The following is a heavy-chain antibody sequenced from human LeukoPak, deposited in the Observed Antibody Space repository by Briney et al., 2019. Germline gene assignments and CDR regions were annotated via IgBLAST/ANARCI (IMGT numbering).Heavy chain of an antibody. D-gene: IGHD5-18*01. CDR3: ARDHELW. CDR2: TKQDGSEK. J-gene: IGHJ4*02. Sequence: GGSLRLSCAASGFIFSSYWMSWVRQAPGKGLEWVAITKQDGSEKYYVDSVKGRFTISRDNAKNSLYLQMNSLRAEDTAVHYCARDHELWRGQGTLVTVSS. V-gene: IGHV3-7*01. CDR1: GFIFSSYW.